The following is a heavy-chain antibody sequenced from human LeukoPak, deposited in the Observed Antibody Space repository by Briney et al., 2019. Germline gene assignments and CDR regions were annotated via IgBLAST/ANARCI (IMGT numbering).Heavy chain of an antibody. CDR1: GYTFTGYY. CDR2: INPNNGAT. V-gene: IGHV1-2*06. Sequence: ASVKVSSKASGYTFTGYYMHWVRQAPGQGLEWMGRINPNNGATNYAQKLQGRVTITGDTSISTAYMELSSLRSDDTAVYYCTRESGSYHGNDYWGQGTLVTVSS. J-gene: IGHJ4*02. D-gene: IGHD1-26*01. CDR3: TRESGSYHGNDY.